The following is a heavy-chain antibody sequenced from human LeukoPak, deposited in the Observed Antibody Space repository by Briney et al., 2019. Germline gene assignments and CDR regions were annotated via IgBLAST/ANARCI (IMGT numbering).Heavy chain of an antibody. CDR1: GYTFTTYD. V-gene: IGHV1-8*01. CDR3: ASGPIPTGYSGGWRRERDDY. J-gene: IGHJ4*02. CDR2: MNPNSGNT. Sequence: GASVKVSCKASGYTFTTYDINWVRQATGQGLEWMGWMNPNSGNTGYAQKFQGRVTMTRNTSISTAYMELSSLRSEDTAVYYCASGPIPTGYSGGWRRERDDYWGQGTLVTVSS. D-gene: IGHD6-19*01.